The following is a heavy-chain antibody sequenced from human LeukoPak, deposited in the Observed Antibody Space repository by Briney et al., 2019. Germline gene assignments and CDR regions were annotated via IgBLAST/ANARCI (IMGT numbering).Heavy chain of an antibody. V-gene: IGHV1-18*01. D-gene: IGHD3-22*01. CDR3: ARVDSSGYYYGASWYFDL. CDR2: ISAYNGNT. CDR1: GYTFTSYG. J-gene: IGHJ2*01. Sequence: ASVKVSCKASGYTFTSYGISWVRQAPGQGLEWMGWISAYNGNTNYAQKLQGRVTMTTDTSTSTAYMELRSLRSDDTAVYYCARVDSSGYYYGASWYFDLWGRGTLVTVSS.